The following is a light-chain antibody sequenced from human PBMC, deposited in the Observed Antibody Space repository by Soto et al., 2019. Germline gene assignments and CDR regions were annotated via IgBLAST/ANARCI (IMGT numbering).Light chain of an antibody. CDR2: WAS. Sequence: DIVMTQSPDSLAVSLGERATINXKSSQSVLYSSNNKNYLAWYQQKPGQPPKLLIYWASTRESGVPDRFSGSGSGTDFTLTISXLXXXXXXXXXXXXXXXTPLTFGGGTKVEIK. J-gene: IGKJ4*01. CDR1: QSVLYSSNNKNY. V-gene: IGKV4-1*01. CDR3: XXXXXTPLT.